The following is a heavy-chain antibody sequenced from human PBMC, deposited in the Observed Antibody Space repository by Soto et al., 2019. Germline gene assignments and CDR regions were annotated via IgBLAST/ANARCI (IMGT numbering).Heavy chain of an antibody. V-gene: IGHV1-69*02. CDR2: IIPILGIA. Sequence: SVKVSCKASGGTFSSYTISWVRQAPGQGLEWMGRIIPILGIANYAQKFQGRVTITADKSTSTAYMELSSLRSEDTAVYYCARGQGGFGELLSWSYFDYWGQGTLVTVSS. CDR3: ARGQGGFGELLSWSYFDY. J-gene: IGHJ4*02. D-gene: IGHD3-10*01. CDR1: GGTFSSYT.